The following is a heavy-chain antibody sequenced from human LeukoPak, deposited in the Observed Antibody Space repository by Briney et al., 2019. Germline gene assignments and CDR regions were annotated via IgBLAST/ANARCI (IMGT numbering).Heavy chain of an antibody. D-gene: IGHD3-22*01. Sequence: GSLRLSCAASGFIFSSYGMHWARQAPGKGLEWVAVIYYDGSNKYYADSVRGRFTISRDNSKNTLFLQMSSLRAEDTAVYYCARDTFYSSGVYGLDVWGQGTTVTVSS. V-gene: IGHV3-33*01. CDR2: IYYDGSNK. CDR1: GFIFSSYG. J-gene: IGHJ6*02. CDR3: ARDTFYSSGVYGLDV.